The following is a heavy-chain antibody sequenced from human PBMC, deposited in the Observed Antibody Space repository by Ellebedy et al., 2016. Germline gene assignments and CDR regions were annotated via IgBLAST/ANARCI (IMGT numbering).Heavy chain of an antibody. J-gene: IGHJ4*02. CDR1: GYNFTTFS. CDR2: VNTFSGNT. CDR3: AKTSGWGYGEN. Sequence: ASVKVSCXASGYNFTTFSITWVRQVPGQGLEWMGFVNTFSGNTKFAQKFQGRVSVTTDSSTHTAYMDLRSLRSDDTAMYYCAKTSGWGYGENWGQGTLVTVSS. V-gene: IGHV1-18*04. D-gene: IGHD3-10*01.